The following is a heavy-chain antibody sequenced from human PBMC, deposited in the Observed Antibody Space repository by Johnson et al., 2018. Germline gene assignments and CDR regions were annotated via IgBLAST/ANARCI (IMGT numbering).Heavy chain of an antibody. J-gene: IGHJ4*02. CDR1: GYSFTNYW. CDR3: ARPYATSSIVDN. Sequence: VQLVQSGAEVKKPGESLKISCKGFGYSFTNYWIGWVRQMPGKGLEWMGIIYPGDSDTRYSPSFQGKVTISGTKTIRTPYLQWSSRKASDTGMDYCARPYATSSIVDNWGQGTLVTVSS. D-gene: IGHD2-8*01. V-gene: IGHV5-51*01. CDR2: IYPGDSDT.